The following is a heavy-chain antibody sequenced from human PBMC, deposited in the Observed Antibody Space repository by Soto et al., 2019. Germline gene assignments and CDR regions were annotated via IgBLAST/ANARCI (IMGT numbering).Heavy chain of an antibody. V-gene: IGHV2-5*02. CDR1: GFSFSTSEVG. CDR2: IYWEDDK. J-gene: IGHJ4*02. D-gene: IGHD6-19*01. CDR3: AHTLHTSGWPFDY. Sequence: QITLKESGPTLVKPTQTLTLTCTFSGFSFSTSEVGVGWIRQPPGQALEWLGLIYWEDDKRYSPSLKNRLSISKDTSKNQVILTVTNMHPVDAGTYYFAHTLHTSGWPFDYWGQGTLVTVSS.